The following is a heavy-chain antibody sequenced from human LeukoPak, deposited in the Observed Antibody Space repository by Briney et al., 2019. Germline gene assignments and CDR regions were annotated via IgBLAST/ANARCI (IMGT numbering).Heavy chain of an antibody. CDR2: IYPGDSDT. CDR3: ARPYDTSGYYASGIDY. D-gene: IGHD3-22*01. CDR1: GYSFTSYW. J-gene: IGHJ4*02. V-gene: IGHV5-51*01. Sequence: WESLKISCKGSGYSFTSYWIGWVRQMPGKGLEWMGIIYPGDSDTRYSPSFQGQVTISADKSISTAYLQWSSLKASDTAMYYCARPYDTSGYYASGIDYWGQGTMVTVSS.